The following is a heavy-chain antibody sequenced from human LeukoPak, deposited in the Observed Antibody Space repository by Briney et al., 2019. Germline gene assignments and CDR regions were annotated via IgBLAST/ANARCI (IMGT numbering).Heavy chain of an antibody. CDR3: ARQSGYTRFDP. D-gene: IGHD5-24*01. CDR1: GGSISSSNW. V-gene: IGHV4-4*02. CDR2: IYHSGST. Sequence: SGTLSLTCAVSGGSISSSNWWSWVRQPPGKGLEWIGEIYHSGSTNYNPSLKSRVIISVDKSKNQFSLRLSSVTAADTAVYYCARQSGYTRFDPWGQGTLVTVSS. J-gene: IGHJ5*02.